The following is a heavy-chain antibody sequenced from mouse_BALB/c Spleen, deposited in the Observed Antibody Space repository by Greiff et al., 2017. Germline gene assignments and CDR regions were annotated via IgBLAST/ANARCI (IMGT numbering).Heavy chain of an antibody. CDR3: NAYGTGDY. CDR1: GFNIKDYY. CDR2: IDPENGDT. J-gene: IGHJ2*01. Sequence: EVKLMESGAELVRSGASVKLSCTASGFNIKDYYMHWVKQRPEQGLEWIGWIDPENGDTEYAPKFQGKATMTADTSSNTAYLQLSSLTSEDTAVYYCNAYGTGDYWGQGTTLTVSS. D-gene: IGHD2-1*01. V-gene: IGHV14-4*02.